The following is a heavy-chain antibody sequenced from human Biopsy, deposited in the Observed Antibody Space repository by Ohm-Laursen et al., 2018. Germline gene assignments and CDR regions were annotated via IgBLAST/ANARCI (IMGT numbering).Heavy chain of an antibody. Sequence: GTLSLTCIVSGGSISSETYYWGWIRQPPGKGLEGIGSIFYGGITYYNPSLKSRVTISVDTSKNQFSLNLSSVTGADTAVYYCARHPTGFWFDPWGQGTLVTVSS. V-gene: IGHV4-39*01. J-gene: IGHJ5*02. CDR1: GGSISSETYY. CDR3: ARHPTGFWFDP. CDR2: IFYGGIT.